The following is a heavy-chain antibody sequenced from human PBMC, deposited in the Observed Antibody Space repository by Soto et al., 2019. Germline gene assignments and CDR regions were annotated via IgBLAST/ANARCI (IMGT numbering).Heavy chain of an antibody. V-gene: IGHV3-23*01. CDR2: ISGGGGTT. D-gene: IGHD6-13*01. CDR1: GFTFSTYA. J-gene: IGHJ1*01. Sequence: EVQLLESGGGLVQPEGSLRLSCAASGFTFSTYAMSWVRQAPGKGLEWVSGISGGGGTTYYADSVKGRFTISRDNSKNTVYLQVNSVRAEDTAVYYCAKDQAGAGTISRYFQDWGQGTLVTVSS. CDR3: AKDQAGAGTISRYFQD.